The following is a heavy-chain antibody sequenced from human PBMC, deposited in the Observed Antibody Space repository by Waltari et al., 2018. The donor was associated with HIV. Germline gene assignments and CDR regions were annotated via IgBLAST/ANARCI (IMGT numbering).Heavy chain of an antibody. D-gene: IGHD6-25*01. CDR1: GLSLGSYT. Sequence: QVQLVESGGGVVQPGRSLRLSCAASGLSLGSYTLHGVRQAPGKGRELVALTTCDGMTIYHEEYVKGRFTASSDISRNTLYLQIDSRRPEDTAVYYCARDGKSGSEDGFDIWGQGTTVTVSS. J-gene: IGHJ3*02. V-gene: IGHV3-30*04. CDR2: TTCDGMTI. CDR3: ARDGKSGSEDGFDI.